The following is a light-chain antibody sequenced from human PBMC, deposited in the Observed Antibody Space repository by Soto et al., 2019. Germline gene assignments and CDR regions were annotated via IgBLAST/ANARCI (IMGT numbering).Light chain of an antibody. CDR2: DAS. CDR3: QQRSNWPPA. CDR1: QSVSSY. V-gene: IGKV3-11*01. J-gene: IGKJ5*01. Sequence: IVMTQSPATLSVSPGERATLSCRASQSVSSYLAWYQQKPGQAPRLLIYDASNRATGIPARFSGSGSGTDFTLTISSLEPEDFAVYYCQQRSNWPPAFGQGTRLEI.